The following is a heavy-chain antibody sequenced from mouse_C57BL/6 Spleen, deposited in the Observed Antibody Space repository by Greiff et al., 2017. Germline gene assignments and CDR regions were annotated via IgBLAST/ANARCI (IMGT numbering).Heavy chain of an antibody. CDR2: ISNGGGST. CDR1: GFTFSDYY. Sequence: EVMLVESGGGLVQPGGSLKLSCAASGFTFSDYYMYWVRQTPEKRLEWVAYISNGGGSTYYPDTVKGRFTISRDNAKNTLYLQMSRLKSEDTAMYYCARHVTTVDWYFDVWGTGTTVTVSS. CDR3: ARHVTTVDWYFDV. D-gene: IGHD1-1*01. J-gene: IGHJ1*03. V-gene: IGHV5-12*01.